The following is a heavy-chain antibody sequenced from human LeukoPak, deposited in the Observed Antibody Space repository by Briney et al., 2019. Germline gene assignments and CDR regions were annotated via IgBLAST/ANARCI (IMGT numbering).Heavy chain of an antibody. J-gene: IGHJ4*02. Sequence: LETLSLTCTVSGGSISSTSYYWGWIRQPPGRGLEWIGSIYYSGSTYYNTSLKSRVTVSIDTSKNQFSLKLSSVTAADTAVYYCARDRGSGWGLDYWGQGTLVTVSS. CDR1: GGSISSTSYY. CDR2: IYYSGST. CDR3: ARDRGSGWGLDY. D-gene: IGHD6-19*01. V-gene: IGHV4-39*07.